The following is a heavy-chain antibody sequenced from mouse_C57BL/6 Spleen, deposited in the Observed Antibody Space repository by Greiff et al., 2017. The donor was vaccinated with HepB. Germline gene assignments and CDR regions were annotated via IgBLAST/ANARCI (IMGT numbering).Heavy chain of an antibody. CDR3: ARDGGDYGSSYEYFDY. Sequence: EVNVVESGGGLVKPGGSLKLSCAASGFTFSSYAMSWVRQTPEKRLEWVATISDGGSYTYYPDNVKGRFTISRDNAKNNLYLQMSHLKSEDTAMYYCARDGGDYGSSYEYFDYWGQGTTLTVSS. V-gene: IGHV5-4*01. CDR1: GFTFSSYA. D-gene: IGHD1-1*01. J-gene: IGHJ2*01. CDR2: ISDGGSYT.